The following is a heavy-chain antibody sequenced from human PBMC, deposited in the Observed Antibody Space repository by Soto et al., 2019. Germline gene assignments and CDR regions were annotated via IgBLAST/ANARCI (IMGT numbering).Heavy chain of an antibody. Sequence: EVQLVESGGGLVKPGGSLRLSCAVTGFTFSNAWMSWVRQAPGKGLEWVGRVKSRTDGGTTDYAAPVKGRFTISRDDSTNTLYLEMNSLTTEDTAGYYCTIVADTSSWPFDHWGQGTLVTVSS. J-gene: IGHJ4*02. CDR2: VKSRTDGGTT. CDR1: GFTFSNAW. CDR3: TIVADTSSWPFDH. D-gene: IGHD2-2*01. V-gene: IGHV3-15*01.